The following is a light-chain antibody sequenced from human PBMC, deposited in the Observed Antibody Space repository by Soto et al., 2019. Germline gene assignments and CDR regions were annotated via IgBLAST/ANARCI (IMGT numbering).Light chain of an antibody. V-gene: IGLV2-14*01. CDR1: SGDVGAYNY. Sequence: QSALTQPASVSGSPGQSITISCTGTSGDVGAYNYVSWYQQHPGKAPRLMIYDVYNRPLGASSRFSGSKSGNTASLTISGLQAEDEADYYCSSFTRTTTLVFGGGTKVTVL. CDR2: DVY. CDR3: SSFTRTTTLV. J-gene: IGLJ2*01.